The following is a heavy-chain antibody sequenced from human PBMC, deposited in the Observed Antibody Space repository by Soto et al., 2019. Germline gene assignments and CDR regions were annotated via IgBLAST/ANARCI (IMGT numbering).Heavy chain of an antibody. Sequence: QVQLVESGGGLDKPGGSLRLSCAASGITFSDCYMYWIRQAPGKGLEWVSYMSSSGDSINYAGSVRGRFTVSRDNAKNSLYLQMNSLRAEDTAMYYCARVWFGQWGYAMDVWGQGTTVTVSS. CDR1: GITFSDCY. V-gene: IGHV3-11*01. D-gene: IGHD3-10*01. CDR2: MSSSGDSI. CDR3: ARVWFGQWGYAMDV. J-gene: IGHJ6*02.